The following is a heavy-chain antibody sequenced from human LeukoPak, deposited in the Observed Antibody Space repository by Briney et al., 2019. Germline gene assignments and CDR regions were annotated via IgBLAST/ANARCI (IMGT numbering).Heavy chain of an antibody. Sequence: PGGSLRLSCAASGFTFSSYSMNWVRQAPGKGLEWASSISSSSSYIYYADSVKGRFTISRDNAKNSLYLQMNSLRVEDTAVYYCARDRRSSGSDYWGQGTLVTVSS. V-gene: IGHV3-21*01. D-gene: IGHD3-22*01. CDR1: GFTFSSYS. J-gene: IGHJ4*02. CDR3: ARDRRSSGSDY. CDR2: ISSSSSYI.